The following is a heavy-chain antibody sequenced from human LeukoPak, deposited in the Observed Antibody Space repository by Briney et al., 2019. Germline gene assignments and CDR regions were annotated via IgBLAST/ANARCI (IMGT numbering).Heavy chain of an antibody. V-gene: IGHV1-69*01. J-gene: IGHJ6*03. CDR1: GGTFSSYA. D-gene: IGHD1-14*01. CDR2: IIPIFGTA. CDR3: ARDRRRYDYYYYYMDV. Sequence: ASVKVSCKASGGTFSSYAISWVRQAPGQGLEWMGGIIPIFGTANYAQKFQGRVTITADESTSTAYMELSSLRSEDTAVYYCARDRRRYDYYYYYMDVWGKGTTVTVSS.